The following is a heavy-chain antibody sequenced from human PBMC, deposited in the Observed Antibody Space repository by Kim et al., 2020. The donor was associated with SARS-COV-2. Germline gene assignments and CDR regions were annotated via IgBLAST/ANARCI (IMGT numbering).Heavy chain of an antibody. CDR2: IYNTGST. J-gene: IGHJ4*02. CDR1: GGSNNAYY. CDR3: ARGDYNSDWHYFDY. V-gene: IGHV4-59*01. Sequence: SETLSLTCTXSGGSNNAYYWTWIRQPPGKGLEWIGYIYNTGSTNYNPSLKSRVTISGDTSRNQFSLKLSSVTTADTAVYYCARGDYNSDWHYFDYWGQGTLVTVSS. D-gene: IGHD6-19*01.